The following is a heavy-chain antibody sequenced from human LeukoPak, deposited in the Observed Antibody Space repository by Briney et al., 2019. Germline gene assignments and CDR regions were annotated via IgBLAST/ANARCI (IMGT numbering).Heavy chain of an antibody. J-gene: IGHJ5*02. CDR3: ARDRSRRGYDSSGS. CDR2: ISSSSSYI. Sequence: GRSLRLSCAASGFTFSSYSMNWVRQAPGKGLEWVSSISSSSSYIYYADSVKGRFTISRDNAKNSLYLQMNSLRAEDTAVYYCARDRSRRGYDSSGSWGQGTLVTVSS. V-gene: IGHV3-21*01. CDR1: GFTFSSYS. D-gene: IGHD3-22*01.